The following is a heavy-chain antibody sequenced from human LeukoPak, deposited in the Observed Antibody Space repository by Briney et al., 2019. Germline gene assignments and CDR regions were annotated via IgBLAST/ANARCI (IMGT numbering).Heavy chain of an antibody. CDR2: IYYSGST. V-gene: IGHV4-59*01. CDR3: ARTPGVGWYFDL. J-gene: IGHJ2*01. D-gene: IGHD2-15*01. Sequence: PSETLSLTCTVSGGSISSYYWSWIRQPPGKGLEWIGYIYYSGSTNYNPSLKSRVTISVDTSKNQFSLKLSSVTAADTAVYYCARTPGVGWYFDLRGRGTLVTVSS. CDR1: GGSISSYY.